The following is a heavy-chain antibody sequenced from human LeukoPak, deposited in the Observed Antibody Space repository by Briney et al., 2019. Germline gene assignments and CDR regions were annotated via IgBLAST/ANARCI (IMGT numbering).Heavy chain of an antibody. CDR2: IHCSGST. CDR3: ARTPRGEFSDY. CDR1: GGSISSYY. J-gene: IGHJ4*02. D-gene: IGHD3-16*01. Sequence: SETLSLTCSVSGGSISSYYWSWIRQPPGKGLEWIGYIHCSGSTNYNPSLKSRVTISADTSNNQFSLKLISVTAADTAVYYCARTPRGEFSDYWGEGTLVTVSS. V-gene: IGHV4-59*01.